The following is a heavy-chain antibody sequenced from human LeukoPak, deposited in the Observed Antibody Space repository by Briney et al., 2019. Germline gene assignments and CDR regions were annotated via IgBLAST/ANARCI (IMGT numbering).Heavy chain of an antibody. D-gene: IGHD6-13*01. J-gene: IGHJ4*02. V-gene: IGHV4-4*07. CDR1: GGSISGYY. CDR3: ARAAGAAGGQYFDY. CDR2: VYTNGDT. Sequence: SETLSLTCTVSGGSISGYYWSWIRQPAGQGLEWIGRVYTNGDTRYKPSLKSRVTMTVDTSKNQISLKLRPVTAADTALYYCARAAGAAGGQYFDYWGQGSLVTVSS.